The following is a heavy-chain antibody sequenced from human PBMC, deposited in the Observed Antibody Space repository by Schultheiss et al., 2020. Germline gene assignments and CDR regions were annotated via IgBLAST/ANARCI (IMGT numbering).Heavy chain of an antibody. Sequence: ASVKVSCKASGYTFTGYYMHWVRQAPGQGLEWMGWINPNSGGTNYAQKFQGRVTMTRDTSISTAYMELSRLRSDDTAVYYCARGGSGTPEYNWFDPWGQGTLVTVS. V-gene: IGHV1-2*02. CDR1: GYTFTGYY. CDR3: ARGGSGTPEYNWFDP. D-gene: IGHD3-10*01. J-gene: IGHJ5*02. CDR2: INPNSGGT.